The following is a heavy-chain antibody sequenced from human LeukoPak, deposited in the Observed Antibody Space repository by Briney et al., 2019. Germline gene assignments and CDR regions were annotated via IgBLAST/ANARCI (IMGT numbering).Heavy chain of an antibody. Sequence: ASVKVSCKASGYTFTGYYMHWVRQAPGQGLEWMGWINPNSGGTNYAQKFQGRVTMTRDTSISTAYMELSRLRSDDTAVYYCARVSLPLEWLLRYWGQGTLVTVSS. CDR3: ARVSLPLEWLLRY. CDR1: GYTFTGYY. CDR2: INPNSGGT. J-gene: IGHJ4*02. D-gene: IGHD3-3*01. V-gene: IGHV1-2*02.